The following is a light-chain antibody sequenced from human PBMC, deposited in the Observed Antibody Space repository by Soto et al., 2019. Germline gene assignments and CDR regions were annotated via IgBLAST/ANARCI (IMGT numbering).Light chain of an antibody. CDR2: DVS. V-gene: IGLV2-11*01. CDR1: SSDVGAYDY. CDR3: CSYAGSYTRI. J-gene: IGLJ2*01. Sequence: QYALTQPRSVSGSPGQSVTISCTGTSSDVGAYDYVSWYQHHPGKAPKLMIYDVSKRPSGVPDRFSGSKSGHTASLTISGLQAEDESDYYCCSYAGSYTRIFGGGTKVTVL.